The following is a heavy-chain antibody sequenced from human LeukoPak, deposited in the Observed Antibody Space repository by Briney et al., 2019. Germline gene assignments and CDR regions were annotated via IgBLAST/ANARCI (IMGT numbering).Heavy chain of an antibody. CDR1: GYTFTSYG. D-gene: IGHD2-15*01. CDR2: ISAYNGNT. CDR3: ARVTCSSGGSCYFMVY. Sequence: GASVKVSCKASGYTFTSYGISWVRQAPGQGLEWMGWISAYNGNTDYAQKLQGRVTMTTDTSTSTAYMELRSLSSDDTAVYYCARVTCSSGGSCYFMVYWGQGTLVTVSS. V-gene: IGHV1-18*04. J-gene: IGHJ4*02.